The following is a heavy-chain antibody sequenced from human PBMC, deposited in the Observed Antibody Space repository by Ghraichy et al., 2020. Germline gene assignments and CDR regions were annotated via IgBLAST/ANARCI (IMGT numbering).Heavy chain of an antibody. Sequence: GSLRLSCAASGFTFSSYDMHWVRQAPGKGLEWVAVISYDGSNKYYADSVKGRFTISRDNSKNTLYLQMNSLRAEDTAVYYCARVVWEVQLWPAGLDYWGQGTLVTVSS. CDR2: ISYDGSNK. J-gene: IGHJ4*02. D-gene: IGHD5-18*01. CDR1: GFTFSSYD. CDR3: ARVVWEVQLWPAGLDY. V-gene: IGHV3-30*04.